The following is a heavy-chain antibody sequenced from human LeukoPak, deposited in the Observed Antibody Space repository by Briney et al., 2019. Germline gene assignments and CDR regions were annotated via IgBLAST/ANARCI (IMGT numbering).Heavy chain of an antibody. Sequence: PSETLSLTCTVSGGSISSGSYHWIWIRQPAGKGLEWIGHIYTSGSTNYNPSLRSRVTISVDTSKNQFSLKLNSVTAADTAVYYCARRAGAYSHPYDYWGQGTLVTVSS. CDR2: IYTSGST. CDR1: GGSISSGSYH. V-gene: IGHV4-61*09. J-gene: IGHJ4*02. D-gene: IGHD4/OR15-4a*01. CDR3: ARRAGAYSHPYDY.